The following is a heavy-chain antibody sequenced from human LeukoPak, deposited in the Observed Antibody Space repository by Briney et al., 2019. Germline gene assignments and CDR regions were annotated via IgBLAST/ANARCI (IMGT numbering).Heavy chain of an antibody. D-gene: IGHD4-17*01. V-gene: IGHV4-59*08. Sequence: SETLSLTCTVSGGSISGWYWSWIRQPPGKGLEWIGYIYGSGYTNYNPSLKSRVTMSIDTSKNHFSLKLSSVTAADTAVYYCARHGTYGDYGNWFDPWGQGTLVTVSS. CDR3: ARHGTYGDYGNWFDP. CDR1: GGSISGWY. J-gene: IGHJ5*02. CDR2: IYGSGYT.